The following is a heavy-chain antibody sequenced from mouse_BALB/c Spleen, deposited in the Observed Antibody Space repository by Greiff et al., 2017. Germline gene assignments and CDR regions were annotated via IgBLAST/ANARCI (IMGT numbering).Heavy chain of an antibody. CDR2: ISNGGGST. CDR3: ARHLGRNYFDY. J-gene: IGHJ2*01. CDR1: GFTFSSYT. D-gene: IGHD4-1*01. Sequence: EVQRVESGGGLVQPGGSLKLSCAASGFTFSSYTMSWVRQTPEKRLEWVAYISNGGGSTYYPDTVKGRFTISRDNAKNTLYLQMSSLKSEDTAMYYCARHLGRNYFDYWGQGTTLTVSS. V-gene: IGHV5-12-2*01.